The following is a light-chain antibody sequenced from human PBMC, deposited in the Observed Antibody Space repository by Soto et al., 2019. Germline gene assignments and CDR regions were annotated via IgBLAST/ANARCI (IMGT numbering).Light chain of an antibody. J-gene: IGKJ5*01. Sequence: IHMTQSASSLGASVKGVVTSAFRASQPIGNYLNWYQQKPGEAPKVLIFAASSLRSGVPSRFSGSGYGTDFTLTIQTLHSDDSALSYCQQPHAAALTFGQGTRLEIK. CDR1: QPIGNY. CDR2: AAS. CDR3: QQPHAAALT. V-gene: IGKV1-39*01.